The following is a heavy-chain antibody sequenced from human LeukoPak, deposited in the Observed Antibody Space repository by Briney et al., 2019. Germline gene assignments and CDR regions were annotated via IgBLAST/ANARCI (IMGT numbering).Heavy chain of an antibody. CDR3: ARHAAYYDFWSGYYTPSGVDY. Sequence: PSETLSLTCTVSGGSISSSSYYWGWIRQPPGKGLEWIGSIYYSGSTYYNPSLKSRVTISVDTSKNQFSLKLSSVTAADTAVYYCARHAAYYDFWSGYYTPSGVDYWGQGTLVTVSS. V-gene: IGHV4-39*01. D-gene: IGHD3-3*01. J-gene: IGHJ4*02. CDR2: IYYSGST. CDR1: GGSISSSSYY.